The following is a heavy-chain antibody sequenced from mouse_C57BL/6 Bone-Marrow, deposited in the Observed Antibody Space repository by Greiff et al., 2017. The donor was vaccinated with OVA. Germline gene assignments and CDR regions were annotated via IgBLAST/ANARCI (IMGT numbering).Heavy chain of an antibody. CDR2: IDPEDGDT. J-gene: IGHJ2*01. Sequence: EVKLMESGAELVRPGASVKLSCTASGFNIKDYYMHWVKQRPEQGLEWIGRIDPEDGDTEYAPKFQGKATMTADTSSNTAYLQLSSLTSEDTAVYYCTTGGPYVSSPLYAMDYWGQGTTLTVSS. D-gene: IGHD1-1*01. V-gene: IGHV14-1*01. CDR3: TTGGPYVSSPLYAMDY. CDR1: GFNIKDYY.